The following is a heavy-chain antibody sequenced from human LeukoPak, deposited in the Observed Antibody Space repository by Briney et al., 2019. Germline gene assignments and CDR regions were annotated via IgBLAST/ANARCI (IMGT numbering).Heavy chain of an antibody. D-gene: IGHD2-21*02. J-gene: IGHJ4*02. CDR2: IKPYSGDT. CDR1: GFTLIDY. Sequence: ASVKVSCKASGFTLIDYIHWVRQDPRQGLQWMGWIKPYSGDTDYAQRFQGRVTMTRDTSISTVYMELSSLRSDDTAVYYCARGDARHWGQGTLVTVSS. V-gene: IGHV1-2*02. CDR3: ARGDARH.